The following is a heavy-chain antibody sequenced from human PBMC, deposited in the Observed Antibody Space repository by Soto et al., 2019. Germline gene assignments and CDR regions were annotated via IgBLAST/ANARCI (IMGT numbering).Heavy chain of an antibody. CDR2: INHSGST. Sequence: SETLSLTCAVYGGSFSGYYWSWIRQPPGKGLEWIGEINHSGSTNYNPSLKSRVTISVDTSKNQFSLKLSSVTAADTAVYYCARGPLRYFDWLLDYYYYGMDVWGQGTTVTVSS. CDR3: ARGPLRYFDWLLDYYYYGMDV. D-gene: IGHD3-9*01. CDR1: GGSFSGYY. J-gene: IGHJ6*02. V-gene: IGHV4-34*01.